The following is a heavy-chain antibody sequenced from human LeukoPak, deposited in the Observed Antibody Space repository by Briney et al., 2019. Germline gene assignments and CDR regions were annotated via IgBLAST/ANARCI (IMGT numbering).Heavy chain of an antibody. CDR2: INHSGST. D-gene: IGHD5-18*01. V-gene: IGHV4-34*01. J-gene: IGHJ4*02. Sequence: SETLSLTCAVDGGSFSGYYWSWIRQPPGKGLEWIGEINHSGSTNYNPSLKSRVTISVDTSKNQFSLKLSSVTAADTAVYYCARGPRRIQLWLALPYYFDYWGQGTLVTVSS. CDR1: GGSFSGYY. CDR3: ARGPRRIQLWLALPYYFDY.